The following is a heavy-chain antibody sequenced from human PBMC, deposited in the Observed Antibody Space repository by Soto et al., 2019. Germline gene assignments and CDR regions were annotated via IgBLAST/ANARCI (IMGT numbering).Heavy chain of an antibody. CDR1: GYTFTSYY. CDR2: INPSGGST. D-gene: IGHD3-10*01. CDR3: ARDERMSVRGVIIYY. J-gene: IGHJ4*02. V-gene: IGHV1-46*03. Sequence: QVQLVQSGAEVKKPGASVKVSCKASGYTFTSYYMHWVRQAPGQGLEWMGIINPSGGSTSYAQKFQGRVTMTRDTSTSTGYMELSSLRSEDTAVYYCARDERMSVRGVIIYYWGQGTLVTVSS.